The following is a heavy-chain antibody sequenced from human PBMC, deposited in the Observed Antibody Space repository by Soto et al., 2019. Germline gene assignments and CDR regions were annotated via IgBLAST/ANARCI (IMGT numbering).Heavy chain of an antibody. V-gene: IGHV1-3*01. Sequence: VQLVQSGAEVKKPGASVKVSCKASGYTFTSYAMHWVRQAPGQKLEWMGWINAGNGNTKYSQKIQGRVKIHRDTXXXXXXXXXXXXXXXXXXXXXXXXXXXXXSYYFDYWGQGTLVTVSS. J-gene: IGHJ4*02. CDR2: INAGNGNT. CDR1: GYTFTSYA. CDR3: XXXXXXXSYYFDY.